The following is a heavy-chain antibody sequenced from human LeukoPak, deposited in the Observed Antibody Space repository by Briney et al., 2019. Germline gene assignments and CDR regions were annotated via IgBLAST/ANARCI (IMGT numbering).Heavy chain of an antibody. CDR1: GFTFSSYN. Sequence: GGSLSLSCGASGFTFSSYNMNWVRQAPGKGLEWVSYISTSSSTIYYADSVKGRFTISRDNAMNSLYLQMNSLRDEDTAVYYCARATGDCWGQGTLVTVSS. J-gene: IGHJ4*02. CDR2: ISTSSSTI. D-gene: IGHD7-27*01. V-gene: IGHV3-48*02. CDR3: ARATGDC.